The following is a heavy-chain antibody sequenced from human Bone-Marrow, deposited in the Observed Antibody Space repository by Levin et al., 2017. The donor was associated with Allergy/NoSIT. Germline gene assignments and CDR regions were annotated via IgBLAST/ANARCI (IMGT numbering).Heavy chain of an antibody. CDR3: AKDLEDTAYAFHI. D-gene: IGHD2-15*01. CDR1: GFTFSNYG. Sequence: GGSLRLSCAASGFTFSNYGFYWVRQAPGKGLEWVTIISYDGSIKDYVDSVKGRFTISRDNSKNTLYLQMNSLRPEDTAVYFCAKDLEDTAYAFHIWGQGTMVTVSS. CDR2: ISYDGSIK. V-gene: IGHV3-30*18. J-gene: IGHJ3*02.